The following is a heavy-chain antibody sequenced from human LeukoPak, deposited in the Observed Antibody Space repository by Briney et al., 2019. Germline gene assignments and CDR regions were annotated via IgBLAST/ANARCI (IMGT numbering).Heavy chain of an antibody. Sequence: GGSLRLSCAASGFTFNSYAMTWVRQAPGKGLVWVSRITNDGSSTTYADSVKGRFTISRDNSKDTLYLQMNGLRAEDTAVYFCAKQSAGSAAWYSLHYDFWGQGTLVTVSS. J-gene: IGHJ4*02. CDR1: GFTFNSYA. CDR2: ITNDGSST. V-gene: IGHV3-23*01. CDR3: AKQSAGSAAWYSLHYDF. D-gene: IGHD6-13*01.